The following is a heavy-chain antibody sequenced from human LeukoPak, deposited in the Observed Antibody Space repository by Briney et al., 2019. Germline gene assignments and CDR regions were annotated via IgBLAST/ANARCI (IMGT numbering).Heavy chain of an antibody. CDR1: GGSISSSSYY. Sequence: SETLSLTCTVSGGSISSSSYYWGWIRQPPGKGLEWIGSIYYSGSTYYNPSLKGRVTISVDTSKNQFSLKLSSVTAADTAVYYCARWYYDFWSSYNWFDPWGQGTLVTVSS. CDR2: IYYSGST. CDR3: ARWYYDFWSSYNWFDP. V-gene: IGHV4-39*07. J-gene: IGHJ5*02. D-gene: IGHD3-3*01.